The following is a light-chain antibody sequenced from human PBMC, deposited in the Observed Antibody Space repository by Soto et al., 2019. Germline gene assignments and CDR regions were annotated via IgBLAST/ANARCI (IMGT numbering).Light chain of an antibody. V-gene: IGKV1-5*03. Sequence: DIQMTQSPSTLSASVGDRVTITCRASQSISTWLAWYQQKPGKAPKLLIYKASNLESGVPSEFSGSGSGTEFTLTISSLQPDDFATYYCQQYSTYPWTFGQGTKVEI. CDR1: QSISTW. CDR2: KAS. CDR3: QQYSTYPWT. J-gene: IGKJ1*01.